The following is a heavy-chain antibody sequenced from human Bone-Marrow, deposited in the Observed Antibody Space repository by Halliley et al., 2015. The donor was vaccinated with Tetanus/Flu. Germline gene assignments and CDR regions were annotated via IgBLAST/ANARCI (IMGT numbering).Heavy chain of an antibody. D-gene: IGHD3-22*01. CDR1: GFRFSSYG. J-gene: IGHJ4*02. Sequence: SLRLSCAGGGFRFSSYGMHWVRQAPGKGLEWVAVISSDGSIKYYADSVKGRITISRDNPQFTLHLQMNSLRAEDTAVYYCAKDYYYESSAYYYGRWGQGTQVTVSS. CDR3: AKDYYYESSAYYYGR. CDR2: ISSDGSIK. V-gene: IGHV3-30*18.